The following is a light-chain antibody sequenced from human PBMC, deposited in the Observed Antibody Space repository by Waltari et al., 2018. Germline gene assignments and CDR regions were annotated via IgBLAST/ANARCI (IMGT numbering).Light chain of an antibody. J-gene: IGLJ2*01. CDR3: AAWDNNGHVV. V-gene: IGLV1-44*01. CDR1: SSNIGSNT. Sequence: QSVLTQPPSASGTPGQRVIISCSGSSSNIGSNTVHWYQHLPGTAPKLLIYTNYQRPSGVPDRCSASKSGTSAALTISGLQSVDEADYYCAAWDNNGHVVFGGGTKVTIL. CDR2: TNY.